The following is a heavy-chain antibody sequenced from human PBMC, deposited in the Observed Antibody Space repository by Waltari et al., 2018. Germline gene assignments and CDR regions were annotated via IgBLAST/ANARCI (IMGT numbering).Heavy chain of an antibody. CDR3: ARVCGYYYYYMDV. CDR1: GGSLSGYH. D-gene: IGHD2-21*01. CDR2: INDSGRT. J-gene: IGHJ6*03. V-gene: IGHV4-34*02. Sequence: QVQLQQWGAGLLKPSETLSLTCDVSGGSLSGYHWTWIRQPPGKGLEWIGEINDSGRTTYNPSLESRVTVSIDTANNQFSLWGRSVTAADTAVYYCARVCGYYYYYMDVWGKGTTVTISS.